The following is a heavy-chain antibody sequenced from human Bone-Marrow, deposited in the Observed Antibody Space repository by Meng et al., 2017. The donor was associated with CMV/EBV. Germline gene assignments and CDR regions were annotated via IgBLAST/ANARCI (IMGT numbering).Heavy chain of an antibody. CDR3: ARDSQAYYYDSSGYYPYNWFDP. J-gene: IGHJ5*02. V-gene: IGHV1-69*10. Sequence: SVKVSCKASGGTFSSYAISWVRQAPGQGLEWMGGIIPILGIANYAQKFQGRVTITADKSTSTAYMELSRLRSDDTAVYYCARDSQAYYYDSSGYYPYNWFDPWGQGTLVTVSS. CDR1: GGTFSSYA. CDR2: IIPILGIA. D-gene: IGHD3-22*01.